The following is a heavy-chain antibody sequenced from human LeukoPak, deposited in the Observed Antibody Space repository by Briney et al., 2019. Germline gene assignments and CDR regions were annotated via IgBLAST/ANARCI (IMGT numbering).Heavy chain of an antibody. CDR3: ARGGYCSGGSCYSDAFDI. V-gene: IGHV4-4*07. D-gene: IGHD2-15*01. Sequence: PSETLSLTCTVSGGSISSYYWSWIRQPAGKGLEWIGRIYTSGSTNYSPSLKSRVTMSVDTSKNQFSLKLSSVTAADTAVYYCARGGYCSGGSCYSDAFDIWGQGTMVTVSS. CDR1: GGSISSYY. CDR2: IYTSGST. J-gene: IGHJ3*02.